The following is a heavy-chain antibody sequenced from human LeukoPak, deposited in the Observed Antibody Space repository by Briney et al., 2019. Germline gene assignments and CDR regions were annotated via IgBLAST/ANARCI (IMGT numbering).Heavy chain of an antibody. J-gene: IGHJ6*03. D-gene: IGHD6-19*01. Sequence: PSETLSLTCTVSGGSISSYYWSWIRQPPGKGLEWIGYIYYSGSTNYNPSLKSRVTISVDTSKNQFSLKLSSVTAADTAVYYCARVNWAAGIYRHYYYYMDVWGKGTTVTISS. CDR3: ARVNWAAGIYRHYYYYMDV. CDR1: GGSISSYY. CDR2: IYYSGST. V-gene: IGHV4-59*01.